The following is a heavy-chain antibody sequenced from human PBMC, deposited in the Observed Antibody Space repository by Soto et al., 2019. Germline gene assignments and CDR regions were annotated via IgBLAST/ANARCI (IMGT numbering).Heavy chain of an antibody. V-gene: IGHV3-74*01. CDR2: INSDGSST. CDR3: ARDDIPGRAVAIYGMDV. Sequence: EVQLVESGGDLVQPGGSLRLSCAASGFAFGTYWMHWVRQAPGKGLVWVSRINSDGSSTNYADSVKGRFTISRDNAKNTLYLQMNSLRVEDTAVYYCARDDIPGRAVAIYGMDVWGQGTTVTVSS. J-gene: IGHJ6*02. CDR1: GFAFGTYW. D-gene: IGHD6-19*01.